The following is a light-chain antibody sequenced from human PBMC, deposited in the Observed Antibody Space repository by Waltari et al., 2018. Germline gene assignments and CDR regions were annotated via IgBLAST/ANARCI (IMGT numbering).Light chain of an antibody. CDR2: DVS. CDR3: NSYTSSSTFYV. V-gene: IGLV2-14*03. J-gene: IGLJ1*01. Sequence: QSALTQPASVSGSPGQSITISCTGTGSDVGGYDFVSWYQQHPGKAPKLLIYDVSKRPSGVSNRFSGSKSGNTASLTISGLQAEDEADYFCNSYTSSSTFYVFGTGTKVTVL. CDR1: GSDVGGYDF.